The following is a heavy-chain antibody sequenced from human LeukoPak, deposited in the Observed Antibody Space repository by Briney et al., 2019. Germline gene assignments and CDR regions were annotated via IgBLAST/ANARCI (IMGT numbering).Heavy chain of an antibody. J-gene: IGHJ4*02. V-gene: IGHV4-34*01. D-gene: IGHD2-15*01. CDR1: GGSFSGYY. CDR3: ARDRYCSGGSCYTFDY. CDR2: INHSGST. Sequence: SETLSLTCAVYGGSFSGYYWSWIRQPPGKGLEWIGEINHSGSTNYNPSLKGRVTISVDTSKNQFSLKLSSVTAADTAVYYCARDRYCSGGSCYTFDYWGQGTLVTVSS.